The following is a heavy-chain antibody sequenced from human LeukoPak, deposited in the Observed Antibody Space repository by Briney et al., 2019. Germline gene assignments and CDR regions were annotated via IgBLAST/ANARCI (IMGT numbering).Heavy chain of an antibody. CDR1: GYTFTGYY. J-gene: IGHJ4*02. CDR2: IKPKSGGT. Sequence: ASGKVSCKASGYTFTGYYMHWVGQAPGQGLEWMGWIKPKSGGTKYAQKFQGWVTMTRDTSISTAYMELSRLRSDDTAVYDCARDDGDYFFACWGGGTLVTVSA. D-gene: IGHD3-10*01. CDR3: ARDDGDYFFAC. V-gene: IGHV1-2*04.